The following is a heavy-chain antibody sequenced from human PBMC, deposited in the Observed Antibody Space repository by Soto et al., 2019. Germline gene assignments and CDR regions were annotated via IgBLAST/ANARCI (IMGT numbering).Heavy chain of an antibody. CDR2: NNPNSGGT. CDR1: GYTFTGYY. J-gene: IGHJ6*02. V-gene: IGHV1-2*02. D-gene: IGHD2-2*01. Sequence: ASVKVSFKASGYTFTGYYMHWLRQAPGQGLEWMGWNNPNSGGTNYAQKFQGRVTMTRDTSISTAYMELSRLRSDDTAVYYCARDLGIVVVPAAIYYYYGMDVWGQGTTVTVSS. CDR3: ARDLGIVVVPAAIYYYYGMDV.